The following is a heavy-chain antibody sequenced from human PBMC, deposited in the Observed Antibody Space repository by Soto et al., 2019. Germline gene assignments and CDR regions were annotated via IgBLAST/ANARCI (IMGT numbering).Heavy chain of an antibody. V-gene: IGHV1-3*01. D-gene: IGHD2-15*01. CDR1: GYTFTGYP. CDR3: ARTIPSVGFSHYYYYYMDL. J-gene: IGHJ6*03. CDR2: INAGNGNT. Sequence: ASVKVACKASGYTFTGYPMHWVRQAPGQRLEWMGWINAGNGNTQYSQKFQGRVTITRDTPASTAYMELTSLRSEDPAVYYCARTIPSVGFSHYYYYYMDLWGKGTTVPVSS.